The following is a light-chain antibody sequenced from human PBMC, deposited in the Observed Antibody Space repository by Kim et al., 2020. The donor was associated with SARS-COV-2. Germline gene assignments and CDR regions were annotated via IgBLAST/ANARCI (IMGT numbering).Light chain of an antibody. CDR1: RRDVGGFNY. CDR2: DFV. Sequence: GQPSTIPCDGTRRDVGGFNYVSWYHPHPGKAPKLMIYDFVRRPSGVSYRFSGSKSDNTASLTISGLQAEDEAEYYCSSYTSDSTFVFGTGTKVTVL. CDR3: SSYTSDSTFV. V-gene: IGLV2-14*03. J-gene: IGLJ1*01.